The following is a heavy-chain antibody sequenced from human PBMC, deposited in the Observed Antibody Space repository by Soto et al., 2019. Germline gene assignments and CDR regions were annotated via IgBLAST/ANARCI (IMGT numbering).Heavy chain of an antibody. J-gene: IGHJ5*02. Sequence: QLQPQESGPGLVKPSETLSLTCTVSGGSISSSSYYWGWIRQPPGKGLEWIGSIYYSGSTYYNPSLKSRGTISVDTSKNQFSLKLSSVTAADTAVYYCASMRLSIAVAAPGNGFDPGGQGTLVTVSS. CDR2: IYYSGST. CDR1: GGSISSSSYY. D-gene: IGHD6-19*01. V-gene: IGHV4-39*01. CDR3: ASMRLSIAVAAPGNGFDP.